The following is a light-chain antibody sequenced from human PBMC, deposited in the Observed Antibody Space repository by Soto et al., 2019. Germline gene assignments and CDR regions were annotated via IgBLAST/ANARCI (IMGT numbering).Light chain of an antibody. CDR3: SSYTSISTYV. V-gene: IGLV2-14*01. CDR2: EVS. CDR1: SSDVGGYNY. J-gene: IGLJ1*01. Sequence: QSVLTQPASVSGSPGQSITISCTGTSSDVGGYNYVSWYQQHPGKDPKLMIYEVSNRPSGVSNRFSGSKSGNTASLTISGLQAEDEADYYCSSYTSISTYVFGTGTKVTVL.